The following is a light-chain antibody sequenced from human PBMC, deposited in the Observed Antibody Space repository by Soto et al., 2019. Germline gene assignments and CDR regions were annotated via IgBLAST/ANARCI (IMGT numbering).Light chain of an antibody. J-gene: IGKJ2*01. CDR3: QQFSTSPLMYT. CDR2: GAS. Sequence: ENVLTQSPGTLSLSPGERATLSCRASQSVSSTFLAWYQHKPGQPPRLLIYGASTRATGIPDRFSVSGSGTDFTLTISRLEPEDVALYYCQQFSTSPLMYTFGQGTKLEIK. CDR1: QSVSSTF. V-gene: IGKV3-20*01.